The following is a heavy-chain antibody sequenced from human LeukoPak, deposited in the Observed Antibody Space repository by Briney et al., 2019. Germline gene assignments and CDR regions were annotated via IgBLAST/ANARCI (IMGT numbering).Heavy chain of an antibody. CDR1: GYSISSGYY. V-gene: IGHV4-38-2*02. D-gene: IGHD6-19*01. Sequence: SETLSLTCTVSGYSISSGYYWGWIRQPPGKGLEWIGSIYHSGSTYYNPSLKSRVTISVDTSKNQFSLKLSSVTAADTAVYYCVWSSGWKAYWYFDLWGRGTLDTVSS. CDR3: VWSSGWKAYWYFDL. CDR2: IYHSGST. J-gene: IGHJ2*01.